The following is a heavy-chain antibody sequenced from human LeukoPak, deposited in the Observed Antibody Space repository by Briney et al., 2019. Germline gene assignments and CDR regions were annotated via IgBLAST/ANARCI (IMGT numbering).Heavy chain of an antibody. V-gene: IGHV4-31*03. J-gene: IGHJ6*02. CDR3: AKDVGPTLVPGQGRYDMDV. CDR1: GGSISSGGYY. CDR2: IYYSGST. Sequence: PSQTLSLTCTVSGGSISSGGYYWSWIRQHPGKGLEWIGYIYYSGSTYYNPSLKSRVTISVDTSKNQFSLKLSSVTAADTAVYYCAKDVGPTLVPGQGRYDMDVWGQGTTVTVSS. D-gene: IGHD1-26*01.